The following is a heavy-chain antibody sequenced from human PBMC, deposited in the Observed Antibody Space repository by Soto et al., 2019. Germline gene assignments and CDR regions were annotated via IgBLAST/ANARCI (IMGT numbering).Heavy chain of an antibody. CDR2: IIPIFGTA. CDR3: AREWDVVATITAHYYYYGMDV. V-gene: IGHV1-69*13. CDR1: GGTFSSYA. D-gene: IGHD5-12*01. J-gene: IGHJ6*02. Sequence: ASVKVSCKASGGTFSSYAIIWVRQAPGQGLEWMGGIIPIFGTANYAQKFQGRVTITADESTSTAYMELSSLRSEDTAVYYCAREWDVVATITAHYYYYGMDVWGQGTTVTVYS.